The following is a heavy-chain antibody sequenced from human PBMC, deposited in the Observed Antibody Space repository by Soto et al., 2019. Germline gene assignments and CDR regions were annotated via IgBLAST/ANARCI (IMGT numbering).Heavy chain of an antibody. V-gene: IGHV3-30*18. Sequence: GGSVRLSCEASGFTFSKFGVHWVRQAPGKGLEWVAVVSYDGSFKYYADSVKGRFTISRDNSKNTLYLQMNSLRPEDTALYYCAKDSDQLLFDYYYYGMDVWGQGTTVTVS. CDR2: VSYDGSFK. D-gene: IGHD2-2*01. CDR3: AKDSDQLLFDYYYYGMDV. CDR1: GFTFSKFG. J-gene: IGHJ6*02.